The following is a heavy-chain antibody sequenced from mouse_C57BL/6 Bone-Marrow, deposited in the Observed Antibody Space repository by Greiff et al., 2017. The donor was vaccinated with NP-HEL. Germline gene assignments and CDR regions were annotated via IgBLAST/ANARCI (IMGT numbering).Heavy chain of an antibody. J-gene: IGHJ4*01. CDR2: IHPNSGST. CDR1: GYTFTSYW. CDR3: ARPTYYYAMDY. V-gene: IGHV1-64*01. Sequence: QVQLQQPGAELVKPGDSVKLSCKASGYTFTSYWLHWVKQRPGQGLEWIGMIHPNSGSTNYNEKFKSKATLTVDKSSSTAYMQLSSLTSEDSAVYYCARPTYYYAMDYWGQGTSVTVSS. D-gene: IGHD4-1*02.